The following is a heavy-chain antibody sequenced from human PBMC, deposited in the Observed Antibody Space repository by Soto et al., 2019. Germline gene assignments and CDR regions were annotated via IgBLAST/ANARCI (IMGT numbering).Heavy chain of an antibody. CDR3: ARRYSSSPYYFDY. CDR1: GGSISSGGYS. CDR2: IYHSGST. V-gene: IGHV4-30-2*01. D-gene: IGHD6-6*01. Sequence: SETLSLTCAVSGGSISSGGYSWSWIRQPPGKGLEWIGYIYHSGSTYYNPSLKSRVTISVVRSKNQFSLKLSSVTAADTAVYYCARRYSSSPYYFDYWGQGTLVTVSS. J-gene: IGHJ4*02.